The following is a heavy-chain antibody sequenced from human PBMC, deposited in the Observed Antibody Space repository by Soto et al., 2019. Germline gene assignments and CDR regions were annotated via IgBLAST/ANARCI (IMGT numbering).Heavy chain of an antibody. D-gene: IGHD1-26*01. CDR1: GGTFSSYS. CDR2: IIPIFGTA. J-gene: IGHJ4*02. V-gene: IGHV1-69*01. Sequence: QVQLVQSGAEVKKPGSSVKVSCKASGGTFSSYSINWVRQAPGQGLEWMGEIIPIFGTANYAQKFQGRVTITADASTSPAYMELSSLRSEETAVYYCARDGGRHSGGIDYWGQGTLVTVSS. CDR3: ARDGGRHSGGIDY.